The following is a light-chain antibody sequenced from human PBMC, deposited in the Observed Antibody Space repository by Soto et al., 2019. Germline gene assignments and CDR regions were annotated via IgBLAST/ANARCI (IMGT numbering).Light chain of an antibody. Sequence: QSALTQPASVSGSPGQSITISCTGTSSDVGNYNLVSWYQQYPGKAPKLMIYEGGKRPSGVSNRFSGSKSGNTASLTISGLQAEDEADYYCCSYAGSYTLYVFGTGTKLTVL. J-gene: IGLJ1*01. CDR1: SSDVGNYNL. V-gene: IGLV2-23*01. CDR3: CSYAGSYTLYV. CDR2: EGG.